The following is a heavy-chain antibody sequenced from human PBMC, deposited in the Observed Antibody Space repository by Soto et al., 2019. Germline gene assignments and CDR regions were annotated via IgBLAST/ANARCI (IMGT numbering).Heavy chain of an antibody. J-gene: IGHJ6*02. Sequence: SLRLSCAASGFTLSSYAMHWVRQAPGKGLEWVAVISYDGSNKYYADSVKGRFTISRDNSKNTLYLQMNSLRAEDTAVYYCARDGTRGGGMDVWGQGTTVTVSS. CDR2: ISYDGSNK. V-gene: IGHV3-30-3*01. D-gene: IGHD1-1*01. CDR1: GFTLSSYA. CDR3: ARDGTRGGGMDV.